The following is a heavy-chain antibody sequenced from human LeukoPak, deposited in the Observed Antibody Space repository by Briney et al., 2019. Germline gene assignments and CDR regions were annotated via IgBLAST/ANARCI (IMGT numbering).Heavy chain of an antibody. Sequence: SETLSLTCAVYGGSFSGYYWGWIRQPPGKGLEWIGEINHSGSTNYNPSLKSRVTISVDTSKNQFSLKLSSVTAADTAVYYCARTLLAYDAFDIWGQGTMVTVSS. CDR1: GGSFSGYY. J-gene: IGHJ3*02. CDR3: ARTLLAYDAFDI. CDR2: INHSGST. V-gene: IGHV4-34*01.